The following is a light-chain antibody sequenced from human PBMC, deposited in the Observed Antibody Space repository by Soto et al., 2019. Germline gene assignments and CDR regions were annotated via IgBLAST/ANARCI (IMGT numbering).Light chain of an antibody. Sequence: EIVVTQSPATLSVSPGERATLSCRASQSVSGNLAWYQQKPGQAPRLLIYGASTRATGIPARFSGSGSGTEFTLTITSLQSEDFAVYYCQQYNDWPPLTFGGGTKVEIK. CDR3: QQYNDWPPLT. CDR2: GAS. V-gene: IGKV3-15*01. CDR1: QSVSGN. J-gene: IGKJ4*01.